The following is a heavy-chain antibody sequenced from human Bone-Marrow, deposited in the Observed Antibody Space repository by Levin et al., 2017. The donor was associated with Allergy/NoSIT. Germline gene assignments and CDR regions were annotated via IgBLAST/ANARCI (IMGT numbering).Heavy chain of an antibody. V-gene: IGHV4-34*01. J-gene: IGHJ4*02. CDR1: GGSFSGYY. CDR2: INHSGST. Sequence: SQTLSLTCAVYGGSFSGYYWSWIRQPPGKGLEWIGEINHSGSTNYNPSLTSRVTISVDTSKNQFSLKLSSVTAADTAVYYCARGQPKFGFWGQGTLVTVSS. CDR3: ARGQPKFGF. D-gene: IGHD2-2*01.